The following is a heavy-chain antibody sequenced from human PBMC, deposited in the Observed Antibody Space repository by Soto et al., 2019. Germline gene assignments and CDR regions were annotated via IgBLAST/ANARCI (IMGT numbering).Heavy chain of an antibody. Sequence: SVKVSCKASGGTFSSYRINWVRQAPGQGLEWVGGIVPIYRTADYAQKFQGRVTITADESARTAYLEVRSLKSQDTAVYYCARDTGAKLSSSWGQGTLVTVSS. V-gene: IGHV1-69*13. CDR1: GGTFSSYR. D-gene: IGHD6-13*01. J-gene: IGHJ4*02. CDR2: IVPIYRTA. CDR3: ARDTGAKLSSS.